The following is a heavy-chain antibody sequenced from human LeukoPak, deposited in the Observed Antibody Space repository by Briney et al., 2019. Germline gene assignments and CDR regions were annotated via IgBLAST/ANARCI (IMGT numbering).Heavy chain of an antibody. D-gene: IGHD6-13*01. Sequence: GGSLRLSCVASGFTFTDYNMNWVRQAPGKGLEWVSSISSSSSYIYYADSVKGRFTISRDNAKNSLYLQMNSLRAEDTAVYYCARDGTAVGINYDYWGQGTLVTVSS. CDR3: ARDGTAVGINYDY. CDR1: GFTFTDYN. V-gene: IGHV3-21*04. CDR2: ISSSSSYI. J-gene: IGHJ4*02.